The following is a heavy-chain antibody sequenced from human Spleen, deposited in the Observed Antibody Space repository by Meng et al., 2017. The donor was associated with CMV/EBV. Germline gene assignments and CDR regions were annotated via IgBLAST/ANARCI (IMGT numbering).Heavy chain of an antibody. CDR3: ARATYYYYALDV. CDR1: GYFIRSGYY. CDR2: DHYSGST. V-gene: IGHV4-38-2*02. J-gene: IGHJ6*02. Sequence: SEIRSLTCSVSGYFIRSGYYWGWIRQPPGQGLEWVGVDHYSGSTYYNPSLKGRVTVSLDMSKNQFSLELTSVTASDTAVYYCARATYYYYALDVWGRGTTVTVSS.